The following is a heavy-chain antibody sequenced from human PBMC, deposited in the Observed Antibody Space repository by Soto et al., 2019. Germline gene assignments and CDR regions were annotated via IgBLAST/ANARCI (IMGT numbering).Heavy chain of an antibody. Sequence: GGSLRLSCAASGFTFSAYAMTWVRQAPGKGLEWVSTIPSSSTTSYYADSVKGRFTISRDNSKKTLFLQMNSLRAEDTALYYCARRARPDFYYMDVWGKGTSVTVSS. D-gene: IGHD6-6*01. CDR3: ARRARPDFYYMDV. J-gene: IGHJ6*03. CDR2: IPSSSTTS. CDR1: GFTFSAYA. V-gene: IGHV3-23*01.